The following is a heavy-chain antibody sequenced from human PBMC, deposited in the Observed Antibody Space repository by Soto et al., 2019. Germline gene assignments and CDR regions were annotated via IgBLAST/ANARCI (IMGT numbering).Heavy chain of an antibody. CDR3: ANAGDYDLLSFDH. D-gene: IGHD4-17*01. J-gene: IGHJ4*02. CDR2: IFWDDDQ. V-gene: IGHV2-5*02. Sequence: QITLKESGPPLVRPAQPLTLTCAFSGFSLTTTSMGVAWIHQHPGEALEGLALIFWDDDQRYRPSLKDRLTIANDTSRIRVVLPISNMTPADTGTYFCANAGDYDLLSFDHWGPGTLVTFSS. CDR1: GFSLTTTSMG.